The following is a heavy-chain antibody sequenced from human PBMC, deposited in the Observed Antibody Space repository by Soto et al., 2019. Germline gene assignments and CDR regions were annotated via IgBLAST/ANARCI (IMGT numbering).Heavy chain of an antibody. V-gene: IGHV3-30*18. Sequence: PGGSLRLSCVASGFTFSEFGMHWVRQGPGKGLEWLAVISEDAETDFHADSVKGRFTVSRDNFKETLYLQMNSLTTDDSGVYFCAKAPFRRPYYFYGMDVWGQGTTVTVSS. D-gene: IGHD3-10*01. J-gene: IGHJ6*02. CDR1: GFTFSEFG. CDR2: ISEDAETD. CDR3: AKAPFRRPYYFYGMDV.